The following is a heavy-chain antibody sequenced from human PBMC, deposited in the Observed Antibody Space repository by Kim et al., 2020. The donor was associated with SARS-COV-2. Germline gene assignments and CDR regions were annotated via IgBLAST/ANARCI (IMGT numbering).Heavy chain of an antibody. CDR3: ATGVVPAALPYYYYYGMDV. J-gene: IGHJ6*02. Sequence: GRITISRDYSKNTLYLQMNSLRAEDTAVYYCATGVVPAALPYYYYYGMDVWGQGTTVTVSS. D-gene: IGHD2-2*02. V-gene: IGHV3-30*03.